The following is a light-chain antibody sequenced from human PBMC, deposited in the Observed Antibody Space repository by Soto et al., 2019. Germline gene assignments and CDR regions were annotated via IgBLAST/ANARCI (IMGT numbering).Light chain of an antibody. CDR1: TSNIGNNF. V-gene: IGLV1-51*01. CDR2: DDT. J-gene: IGLJ3*02. CDR3: GTWVSSLRVLV. Sequence: QSVLTQPPSVSAAPGQKGTVSCSGGTSNIGNNFVSSYQQLPGTAPKLLIYDDTKRPSGIPDRFSGSKSSTSATLGITGLQTGDEADYDCGTWVSSLRVLVFGGGTKLTVL.